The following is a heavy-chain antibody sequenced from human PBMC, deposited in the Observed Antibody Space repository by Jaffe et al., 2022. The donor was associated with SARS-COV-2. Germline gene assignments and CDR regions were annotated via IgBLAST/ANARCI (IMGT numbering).Heavy chain of an antibody. V-gene: IGHV3-48*03. Sequence: EVQLVESGGGLVQPGGSLRLSCAASGFTFSSYEMNWVRQAPGKGLEWVSYISSSGSTIYYADSVKGRFTISRDNAKNSLYLQMNSLRAEDTAVYYCARETGYSYGRYYFDYWGQGTLVTVSS. CDR1: GFTFSSYE. CDR2: ISSSGSTI. J-gene: IGHJ4*02. CDR3: ARETGYSYGRYYFDY. D-gene: IGHD5-18*01.